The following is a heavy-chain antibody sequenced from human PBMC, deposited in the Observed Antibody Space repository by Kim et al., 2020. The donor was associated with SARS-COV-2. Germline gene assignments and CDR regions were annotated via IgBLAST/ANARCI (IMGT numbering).Heavy chain of an antibody. V-gene: IGHV4-39*01. CDR2: FYYDGTT. D-gene: IGHD6-19*01. CDR1: GGSISTESYH. Sequence: SETLSLTCTVSGGSISTESYHWGWIRQPPGKGLDWIGSFYYDGTTYYNASLESRVTISVDTSKNQFSLKVSSVTAADTAVYYSARHEGPYRSGGSRHWG. J-gene: IGHJ1*01. CDR3: ARHEGPYRSGGSRH.